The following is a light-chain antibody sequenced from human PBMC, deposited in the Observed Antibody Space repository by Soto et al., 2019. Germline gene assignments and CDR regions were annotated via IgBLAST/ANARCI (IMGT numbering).Light chain of an antibody. V-gene: IGKV3-15*01. Sequence: EIVMTQSPATLSVSPGERATLSCRASQSVSNNLAWYQQKPGQAPRLLIYGASTRATGIPARFSGSGSGTEFTLTISRLEPEDVAVYYCQQYEAVVTFGQGTKVEI. J-gene: IGKJ1*01. CDR1: QSVSNN. CDR2: GAS. CDR3: QQYEAVVT.